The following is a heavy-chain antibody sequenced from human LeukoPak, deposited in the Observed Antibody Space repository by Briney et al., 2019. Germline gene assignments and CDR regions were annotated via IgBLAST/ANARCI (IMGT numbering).Heavy chain of an antibody. CDR3: ARVYHPTWTYHRPAFDY. Sequence: PGGSLRLSCTVSGFTVSSNSMSWVRQAPGKGLEWVSIIYSGGSTFYADSVKGRFTISRDNSKNTLYLQMNSLRAEDTAVYYCARVYHPTWTYHRPAFDYWGQGTLVTVSS. D-gene: IGHD5-12*01. CDR1: GFTVSSNS. CDR2: IYSGGST. J-gene: IGHJ4*02. V-gene: IGHV3-53*01.